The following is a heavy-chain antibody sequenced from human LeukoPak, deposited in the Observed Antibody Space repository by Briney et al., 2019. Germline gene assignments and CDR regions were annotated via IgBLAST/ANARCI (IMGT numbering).Heavy chain of an antibody. V-gene: IGHV1-69*13. CDR2: IIPIFGTA. Sequence: ASVKVSCKASGGTFSSYAISWVRQAPGQGLEWMGGIIPIFGTANYAQKFQGRVTITADESTSTAYMELSSLRSEDTAVYYCARAGSSTSYYYYGMDVWGQGTTVTASS. D-gene: IGHD2-2*01. CDR3: ARAGSSTSYYYYGMDV. CDR1: GGTFSSYA. J-gene: IGHJ6*02.